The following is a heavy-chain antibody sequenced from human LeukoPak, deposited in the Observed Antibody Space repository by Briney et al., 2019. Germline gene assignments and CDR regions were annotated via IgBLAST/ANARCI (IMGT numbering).Heavy chain of an antibody. Sequence: PGGSLRLSCAASGFTFSDYYMSWFRQAPGKGLEWVSYISTSSSSTTYADSVKGRFTISRDNAKNSLYLQMNSVRGEDTAVYYCARLGSIAAAGTPDYWGQGSLVTVSS. D-gene: IGHD6-13*01. J-gene: IGHJ4*02. CDR2: ISTSSSST. CDR1: GFTFSDYY. CDR3: ARLGSIAAAGTPDY. V-gene: IGHV3-11*06.